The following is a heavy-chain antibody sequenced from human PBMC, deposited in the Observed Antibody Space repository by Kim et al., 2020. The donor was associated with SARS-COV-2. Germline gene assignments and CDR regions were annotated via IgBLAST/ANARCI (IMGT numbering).Heavy chain of an antibody. D-gene: IGHD6-13*01. J-gene: IGHJ5*02. CDR1: GGSFSGYY. CDR2: INHSGST. V-gene: IGHV4-34*01. Sequence: SETLSLTCAVYGGSFSGYYWSWIRQPPGKGLEWIGEINHSGSTNYNASLKSRVTISVDTSKNQFSLKLSSVTAADTAVYYCAIGNYSSSWYGRISWFDPWGQGTLVTVSS. CDR3: AIGNYSSSWYGRISWFDP.